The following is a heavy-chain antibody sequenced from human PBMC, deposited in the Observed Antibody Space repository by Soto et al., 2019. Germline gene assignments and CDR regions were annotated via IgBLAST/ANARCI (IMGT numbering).Heavy chain of an antibody. V-gene: IGHV3-30-3*01. CDR3: ARDRRGYSYGPDYYYGMVV. Sequence: QVQLVESGGGVVQPGRSLRLSCAASGFTFSSYAMHWVRQAPGKGLEWVAVISYDGSNKYYADSVKGRFTISRDNSKNTLYLQMNSLRAEDTAVYYCARDRRGYSYGPDYYYGMVVWGQGTTVTVSS. D-gene: IGHD5-18*01. J-gene: IGHJ6*02. CDR1: GFTFSSYA. CDR2: ISYDGSNK.